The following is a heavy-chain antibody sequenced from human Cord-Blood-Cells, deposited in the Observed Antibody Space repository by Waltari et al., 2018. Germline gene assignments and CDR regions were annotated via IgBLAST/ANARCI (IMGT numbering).Heavy chain of an antibody. J-gene: IGHJ3*02. CDR1: GGSFSGYY. CDR3: ARVVRGIVVVPAADDAFDI. V-gene: IGHV4-34*01. CDR2: INHSGST. D-gene: IGHD2-2*01. Sequence: AGLLKPSETLSRTCAVYGGSFSGYYWSWIRQPPGKGLEWIGEINHSGSTNYNPSLKSRVTISVDTSKNQFSLKLSSVTAADTAVYYCARVVRGIVVVPAADDAFDIWGQGTMVTVSS.